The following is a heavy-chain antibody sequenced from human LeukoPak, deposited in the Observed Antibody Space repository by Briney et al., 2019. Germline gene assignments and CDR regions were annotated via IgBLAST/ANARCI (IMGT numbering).Heavy chain of an antibody. CDR1: DGSISSYY. D-gene: IGHD3-22*01. CDR2: IYYSGTT. CDR3: ARVYYYDSSGYSFDY. J-gene: IGHJ4*02. V-gene: IGHV4-59*12. Sequence: KSSETLSLTCIVSDGSISSYYWSWIRQPPGKGLEWIGSIYYSGTTYYNPSLKSRVTISVDTSKNQFSLKLSSVTAADTAVYYCARVYYYDSSGYSFDYWGQGTLVTVSS.